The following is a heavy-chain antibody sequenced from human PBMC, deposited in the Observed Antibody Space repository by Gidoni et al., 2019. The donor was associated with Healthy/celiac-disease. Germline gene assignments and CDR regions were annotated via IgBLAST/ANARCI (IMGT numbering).Heavy chain of an antibody. Sequence: EVQLVESGGGLVQPGGALRLSCAAPGFPFSSYWMSWVRQDPGKGVEWVANRKQGGSETYYVDSVKGRFTISRDNAKNSLYLQMNSLRAEDTAVYYCAREGAFTVTTGFGGQGTLVTVSS. CDR1: GFPFSSYW. D-gene: IGHD4-17*01. CDR3: AREGAFTVTTGF. J-gene: IGHJ4*02. CDR2: RKQGGSET. V-gene: IGHV3-7*03.